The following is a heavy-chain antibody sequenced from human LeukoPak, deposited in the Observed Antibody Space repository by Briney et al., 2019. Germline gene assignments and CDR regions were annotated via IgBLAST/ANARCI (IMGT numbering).Heavy chain of an antibody. CDR2: INTNTGNP. CDR1: GYTFTSYA. D-gene: IGHD6-13*01. V-gene: IGHV7-4-1*02. J-gene: IGHJ3*02. Sequence: ASVKVSCKASGYTFTSYAMNWVRQAPGQGLEWMGWINTNTGNPTYAQGFTGRFVFSLDTSVSTAYLQISSLKAEDTAVYYCARDGSSWPDHDAFDIWGQGTMVTVSS. CDR3: ARDGSSWPDHDAFDI.